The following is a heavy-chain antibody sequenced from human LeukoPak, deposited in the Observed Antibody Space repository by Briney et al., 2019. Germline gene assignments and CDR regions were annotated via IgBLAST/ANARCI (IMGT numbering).Heavy chain of an antibody. J-gene: IGHJ6*03. Sequence: PSETLSLTCTVSGYSISSGYYWGWIRQPPGKGLEWIGSIYHSGSTYYNPSLKSRVTISVDTSKNQFSLKLSSVTAADTAVYYCAKGSGYGYYYYYYMDVWGKGTTVTVSS. CDR2: IYHSGST. D-gene: IGHD5-12*01. V-gene: IGHV4-38-2*02. CDR3: AKGSGYGYYYYYYMDV. CDR1: GYSISSGYY.